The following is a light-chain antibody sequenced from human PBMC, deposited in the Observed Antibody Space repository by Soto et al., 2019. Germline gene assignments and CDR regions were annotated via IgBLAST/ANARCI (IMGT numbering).Light chain of an antibody. CDR1: QSVSSY. CDR3: QQRSNWPPRT. Sequence: EIVLTQSTATLSLSPGERATLSCRASQSVSSYLAWYQQKPGQAPRLLIYDASNSATGIPARFSGSGSGTDFTLTISSLEPEDFAVYYCQQRSNWPPRTFGGGTKVEIK. V-gene: IGKV3-11*01. J-gene: IGKJ4*01. CDR2: DAS.